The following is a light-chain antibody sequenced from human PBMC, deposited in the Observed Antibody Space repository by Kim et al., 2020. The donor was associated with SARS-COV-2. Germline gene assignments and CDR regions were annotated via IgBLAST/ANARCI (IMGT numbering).Light chain of an antibody. CDR3: SSYAYAGTSTYV. CDR2: EVS. V-gene: IGLV2-8*01. Sequence: QSALTQPPSASGSPGQSVTISCTGTSSDIGAYNYVSWYQQHPGKAPKLMIYEVSERPSGVPDRFSGSKSGNTASLTVSGLQAEDEADYYCSSYAYAGTSTYVFGTGTQLTVL. CDR1: SSDIGAYNY. J-gene: IGLJ1*01.